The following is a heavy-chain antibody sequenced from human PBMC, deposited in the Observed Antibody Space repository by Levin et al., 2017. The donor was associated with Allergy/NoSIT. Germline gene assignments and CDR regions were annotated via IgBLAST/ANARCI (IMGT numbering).Heavy chain of an antibody. V-gene: IGHV3-23*01. CDR1: GFTFSSYA. CDR2: ISGSDGST. CDR3: AKETGYTVTGNWFDP. J-gene: IGHJ5*02. D-gene: IGHD4-17*01. Sequence: GGSLRLSCAASGFTFSSYAMTWVRQPPGKGLEWVSTISGSDGSTYYADSVKGRFTITRDNSKNTLSLQMNSLRAEDTAVYYCAKETGYTVTGNWFDPWGQGTLVTVSS.